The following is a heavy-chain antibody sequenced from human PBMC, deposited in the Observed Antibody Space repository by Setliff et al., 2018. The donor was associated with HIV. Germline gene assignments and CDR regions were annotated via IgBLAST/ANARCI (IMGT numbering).Heavy chain of an antibody. Sequence: ASVKVSCKASGNNFTTYAINWVRQAAGQGLEWMGWINTNTGNPRYAQDFTERFVFSVDTSGSTAYLQINSLKSKDTAMYYCARAGRLTYYNFWSGRGWFDPWGQGTLVTVSS. D-gene: IGHD3-3*01. J-gene: IGHJ5*02. CDR2: INTNTGNP. CDR3: ARAGRLTYYNFWSGRGWFDP. V-gene: IGHV7-4-1*02. CDR1: GNNFTTYA.